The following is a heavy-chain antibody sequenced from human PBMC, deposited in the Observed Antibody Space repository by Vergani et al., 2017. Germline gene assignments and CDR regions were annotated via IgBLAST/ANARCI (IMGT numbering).Heavy chain of an antibody. Sequence: QVQLPESGPGLVKPSQTLSLPCTVSGGSLSSGGYYWSWIRQHPGKGLEWIGYIYYSGSTYYNPSLKSRVTISVDTSKNQFSLKLSSVTAADTAVYYCAARPYSSGWHGRYFDYGGQGTLVTVSS. V-gene: IGHV4-31*03. CDR3: AARPYSSGWHGRYFDY. CDR2: IYYSGST. CDR1: GGSLSSGGYY. D-gene: IGHD6-19*01. J-gene: IGHJ4*02.